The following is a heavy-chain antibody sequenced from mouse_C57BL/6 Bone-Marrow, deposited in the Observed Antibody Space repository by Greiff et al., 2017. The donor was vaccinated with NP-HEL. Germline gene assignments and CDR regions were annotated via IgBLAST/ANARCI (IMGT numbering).Heavy chain of an antibody. V-gene: IGHV1-54*01. CDR2: INPGSGGT. CDR1: GYAFTNYL. Sequence: VQLQQSGAELVRPGTSVKVSCKASGYAFTNYLIEWVKQRPGQGLEWIGVINPGSGGTNYNEKFKGKATLTEDKSSSTAYLPLSCLLSADSADDFCARWGAYYGSSCWYFDVWGTGTTVTVSS. CDR3: ARWGAYYGSSCWYFDV. D-gene: IGHD1-1*01. J-gene: IGHJ1*03.